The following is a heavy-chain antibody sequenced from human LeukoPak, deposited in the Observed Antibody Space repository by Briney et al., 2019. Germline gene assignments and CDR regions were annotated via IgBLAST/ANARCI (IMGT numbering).Heavy chain of an antibody. J-gene: IGHJ4*02. V-gene: IGHV1-2*02. CDR3: ARGLDILTGYLLDY. Sequence: ASVKVSCKASGYTFTGYYMHWVRQAPGQGLEWMGWISPNSGGTNYAQKFQGRVTMTRDTSISTAYMELSRLRSDDTAVYYCARGLDILTGYLLDYWGQGTLVTVSS. CDR2: ISPNSGGT. CDR1: GYTFTGYY. D-gene: IGHD3-9*01.